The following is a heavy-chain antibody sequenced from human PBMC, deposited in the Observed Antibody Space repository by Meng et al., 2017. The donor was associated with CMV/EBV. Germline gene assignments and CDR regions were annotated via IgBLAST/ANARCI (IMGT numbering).Heavy chain of an antibody. CDR3: AREVGDGGIDY. CDR1: GGTFSSYA. CDR2: IIPIFGTA. D-gene: IGHD5-24*01. Sequence: SAKVSCKASGGTFSSYAISWGRQAPGQGLEWMGGIIPIFGTANYAQKFQGRVTITTDESTSTAYMELSSLRSEDTAVYYCAREVGDGGIDYWGQGTLVTVSS. V-gene: IGHV1-69*05. J-gene: IGHJ4*02.